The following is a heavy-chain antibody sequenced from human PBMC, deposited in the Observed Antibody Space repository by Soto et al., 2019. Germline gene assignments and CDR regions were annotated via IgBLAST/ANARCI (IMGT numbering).Heavy chain of an antibody. CDR2: TNSDGSST. CDR1: GFTFSSYW. V-gene: IGHV3-74*01. D-gene: IGHD2-15*01. CDR3: VRTSLVVAAATREDY. Sequence: EVQLVESGGGLVQPGESLRLSCAASGFTFSSYWMHWVRQAPGKGLVWVSRTNSDGSSTSYAGSVKGRFTISRDNAKNTMYLQMNSLRAEDTAVYYCVRTSLVVAAATREDYWGQGTLVTVSS. J-gene: IGHJ4*02.